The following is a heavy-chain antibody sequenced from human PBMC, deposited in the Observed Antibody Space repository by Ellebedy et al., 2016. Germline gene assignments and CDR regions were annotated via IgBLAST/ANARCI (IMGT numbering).Heavy chain of an antibody. V-gene: IGHV3-21*04. CDR2: ISSTATYI. CDR1: GFTFSNFA. J-gene: IGHJ4*02. Sequence: GESLKISCAASGFTFSNFAMSWVRQVPGKGLEWVSSISSTATYIYYAASVKGRFTISRDNAKNSLYLQMSSLKVEDTATYYCANVGGSGTYYNGYWGQGTLVTVSS. CDR3: ANVGGSGTYYNGY. D-gene: IGHD3-10*01.